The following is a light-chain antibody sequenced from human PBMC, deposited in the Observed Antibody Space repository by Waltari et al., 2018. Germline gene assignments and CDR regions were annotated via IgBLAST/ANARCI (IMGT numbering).Light chain of an antibody. Sequence: DVVMTQSPLSLPITPGQPASISCRSSQSLVHSDGKTYLSWYQQKPGQHPRRLIYQVSNRDSGVPDRFSGSGAGTDFTLKISRVEAEDVGVYYCIQGTHLPYSFGQGTKVEIK. CDR3: IQGTHLPYS. CDR2: QVS. J-gene: IGKJ2*03. V-gene: IGKV2-30*02. CDR1: QSLVHSDGKTY.